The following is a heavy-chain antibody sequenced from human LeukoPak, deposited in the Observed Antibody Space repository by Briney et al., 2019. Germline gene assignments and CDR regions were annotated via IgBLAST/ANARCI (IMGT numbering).Heavy chain of an antibody. CDR2: IYSGGGTTK. D-gene: IGHD2-2*01. J-gene: IGHJ2*01. CDR1: GLTFRNYG. CDR3: VVILVPGGVWHFDL. Sequence: GGSLRLSCVASGLTFRNYGFHWVRQAPGKGVEWVAIIYSGGGTTKYYAESLKDRFTITRDDSRDTLYLQMNSLRAEDTAVYYCVVILVPGGVWHFDLWGRGTLVTVSS. V-gene: IGHV3-33*03.